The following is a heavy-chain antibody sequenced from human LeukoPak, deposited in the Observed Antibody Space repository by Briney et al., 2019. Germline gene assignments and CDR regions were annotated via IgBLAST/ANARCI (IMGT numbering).Heavy chain of an antibody. CDR1: GYTFTSYD. Sequence: ASVKVSCKASGYTFTSYDFDWVRQATGQRPEWMGWMSPNSGDTGYAQKFQDRVTMTRNTSISTAYMELSSLRSDDTAVYYCARGPPNWGYDYWGPGTLVTVSS. J-gene: IGHJ4*02. V-gene: IGHV1-8*01. D-gene: IGHD7-27*01. CDR2: MSPNSGDT. CDR3: ARGPPNWGYDY.